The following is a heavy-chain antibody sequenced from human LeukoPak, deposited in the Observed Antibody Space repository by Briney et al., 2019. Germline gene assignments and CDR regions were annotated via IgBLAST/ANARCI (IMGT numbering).Heavy chain of an antibody. CDR2: IYYSGST. CDR3: ARTYSGSYYLFWFDP. CDR1: VGSISSCY. D-gene: IGHD1-26*01. Sequence: SETLSLTCSVSVGSISSCYWSWIRQPPGKGLECSGYIYYSGSTNYNPSLKSRVTISVDTSKNQFSLKLSSVTAADPAVYYCARTYSGSYYLFWFDPRGQGTLVTVSS. V-gene: IGHV4-59*13. J-gene: IGHJ5*02.